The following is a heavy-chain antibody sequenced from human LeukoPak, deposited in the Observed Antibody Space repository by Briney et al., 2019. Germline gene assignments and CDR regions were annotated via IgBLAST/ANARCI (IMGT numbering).Heavy chain of an antibody. Sequence: PGGSLRLSCAASGFTFSSYAMSWVRQAPGKGLEWVSAISGSGGSTYYADSVKGRFTISRDNSKNTLYLQMNSLRAEDTAVYYCAKVFTRVTTGSALNYWGQGTLVTVSS. CDR3: AKVFTRVTTGSALNY. CDR1: GFTFSSYA. D-gene: IGHD4-11*01. J-gene: IGHJ4*02. V-gene: IGHV3-23*01. CDR2: ISGSGGST.